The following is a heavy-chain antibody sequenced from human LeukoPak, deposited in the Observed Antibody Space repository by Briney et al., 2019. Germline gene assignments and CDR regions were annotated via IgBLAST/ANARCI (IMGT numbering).Heavy chain of an antibody. V-gene: IGHV3-23*01. CDR3: AKALSPFYYYYYMDV. CDR1: GFTFSSYA. Sequence: PGGSLRLSCAASGFTFSSYAMSWVRRAPGKGLEWVSAISGSGGSTYYADSVKGRFTISRDNSKNTPYLQMNSLRAGDTAVYYCAKALSPFYYYYYMDVWGKGTTVTVSS. J-gene: IGHJ6*03. CDR2: ISGSGGST.